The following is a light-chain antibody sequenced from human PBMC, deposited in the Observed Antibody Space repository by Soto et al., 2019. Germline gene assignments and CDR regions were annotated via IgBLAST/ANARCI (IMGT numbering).Light chain of an antibody. CDR3: QSYDIRLRTYV. CDR1: TSNIGAPYD. V-gene: IGLV1-40*01. CDR2: GDN. J-gene: IGLJ1*01. Sequence: QSVLTQPPSVSGAPGQRVSISCTGSTSNIGAPYDVHWYQHLPGTAPKLLIYGDNNRPSGVPDRFSGSKSGTSASLAITRLQAEDEADYYCQSYDIRLRTYVFGTGTKVTVL.